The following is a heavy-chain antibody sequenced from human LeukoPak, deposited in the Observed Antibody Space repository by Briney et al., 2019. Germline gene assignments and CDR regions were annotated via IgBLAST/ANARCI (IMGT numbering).Heavy chain of an antibody. V-gene: IGHV3-74*01. CDR1: GFTFSTYF. J-gene: IGHJ4*02. CDR2: INCDGIST. Sequence: GGSLRLSCAASGFTFSTYFMHWVRQAPGQGLVWFSRINCDGISTTYGDSVMCRFTISRDNAKNTLYLQMNSLRAEDTAMYYCAREHYGPDYWGQGTLVTVSS. CDR3: AREHYGPDY. D-gene: IGHD4-17*01.